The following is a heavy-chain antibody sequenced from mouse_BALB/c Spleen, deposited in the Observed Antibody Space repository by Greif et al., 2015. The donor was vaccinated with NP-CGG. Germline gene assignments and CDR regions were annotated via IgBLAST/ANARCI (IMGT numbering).Heavy chain of an antibody. CDR2: IDPANGNT. CDR1: GFNIKDTY. J-gene: IGHJ4*01. V-gene: IGHV14-3*02. CDR3: ARARPYYAMDY. Sequence: EVQLQESGAELVKLGASVKLSCTASGFNIKDTYMHWVKQRPEQGLEWIGRIDPANGNTKYDPKFQGKATITADTSSNTAYLQLSSLTSEDTAVYYCARARPYYAMDYWGQGTSVTVSS. D-gene: IGHD3-1*01.